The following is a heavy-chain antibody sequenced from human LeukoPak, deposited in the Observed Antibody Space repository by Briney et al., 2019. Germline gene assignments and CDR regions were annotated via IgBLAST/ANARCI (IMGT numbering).Heavy chain of an antibody. J-gene: IGHJ4*02. V-gene: IGHV3-30*02. CDR3: AKRDGYNSGPFDY. Sequence: GGSLRLSCAASGFTFSSYGMHWVRQAPGKGLEWVAFIQSDGSDQYYADSVKGRLSISRDNSKNALYLQMTSLRTEDTAVYYCAKRDGYNSGPFDYWGQGTLVTVSS. CDR1: GFTFSSYG. CDR2: IQSDGSDQ. D-gene: IGHD5-24*01.